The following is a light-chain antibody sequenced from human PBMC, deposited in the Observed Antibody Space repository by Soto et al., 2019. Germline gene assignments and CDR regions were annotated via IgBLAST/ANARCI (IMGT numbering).Light chain of an antibody. CDR3: IAYAGSNKPA. CDR2: DVN. CDR1: SSDVGGYNY. J-gene: IGLJ2*01. Sequence: QSALTQPPSASGSPGQSVAISCSGTSSDVGGYNYVSWYQQHPGKAPKLMIYDVNKRPSGVPDRFSGSKSGNTASLTVSGLQAEEEADYYCIAYAGSNKPAFGGGTKVTVL. V-gene: IGLV2-8*01.